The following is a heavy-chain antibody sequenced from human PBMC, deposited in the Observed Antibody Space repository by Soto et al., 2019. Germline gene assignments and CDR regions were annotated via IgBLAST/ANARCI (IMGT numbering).Heavy chain of an antibody. V-gene: IGHV3-23*01. J-gene: IGHJ4*02. CDR3: AKELVLD. Sequence: EVQLLESGGGLVQPGGSLRLSCAASGFTFSSYAMNWVRQAPGKGLEWVSAISGSGGTTYYADSVKGRFTISRDKSKNKLFLQMNSLRAEDTAIYYCAKELVLDWGLGTLVTVSS. CDR1: GFTFSSYA. D-gene: IGHD3-10*01. CDR2: ISGSGGTT.